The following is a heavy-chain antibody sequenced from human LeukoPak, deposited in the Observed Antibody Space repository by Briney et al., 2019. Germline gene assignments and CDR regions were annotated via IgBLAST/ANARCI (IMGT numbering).Heavy chain of an antibody. CDR3: TTDPYLHIAVAGTGDY. J-gene: IGHJ4*02. D-gene: IGHD6-19*01. CDR1: GFSFSNAW. V-gene: IGHV3-15*01. CDR2: IKSKTDGGTT. Sequence: GGSLRLSCAASGFSFSNAWMSWVRQAPGKGLEWVGRIKSKTDGGTTDYAAPVKGRFTISRDDSKNALYLQMNSLKTEDTAVYYCTTDPYLHIAVAGTGDYWGQGTLVTVSS.